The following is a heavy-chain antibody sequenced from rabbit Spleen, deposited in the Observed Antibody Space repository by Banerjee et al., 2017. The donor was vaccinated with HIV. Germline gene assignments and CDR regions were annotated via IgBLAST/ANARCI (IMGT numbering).Heavy chain of an antibody. CDR2: IDTGSSDFT. CDR1: GVSFSSNYY. J-gene: IGHJ6*01. CDR3: ARDTGSSFSSYGMDL. D-gene: IGHD8-1*01. Sequence: QSLEESGGDLVKPGASLTLTCTASGVSFSSNYYMCWVRQAPGKGLEWIACIDTGSSDFTYFASWAKGRFTCSKTSSTTVTLQMTSLTAADTATYFRARDTGSSFSSYGMDLWGPGTLVTVS. V-gene: IGHV1S40*01.